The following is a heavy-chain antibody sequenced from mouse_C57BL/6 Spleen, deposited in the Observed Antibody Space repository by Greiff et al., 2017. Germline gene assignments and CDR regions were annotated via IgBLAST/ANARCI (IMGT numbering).Heavy chain of an antibody. J-gene: IGHJ4*01. CDR3: ARVGYGSSYGAMDY. CDR2: IYPGDGDT. D-gene: IGHD1-1*01. CDR1: GYAFSSSW. V-gene: IGHV1-82*01. Sequence: QVQLQQSGPELVKPGASVKISCKASGYAFSSSWMNWVKQRPGKGLEWIGRIYPGDGDTNYNGKFKGKATLTADKSSSTAYMQLSSLTSEDSAVYFCARVGYGSSYGAMDYWGQGTSVTVSS.